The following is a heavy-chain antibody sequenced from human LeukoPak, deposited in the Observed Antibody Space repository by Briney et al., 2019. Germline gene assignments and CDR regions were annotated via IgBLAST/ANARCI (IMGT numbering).Heavy chain of an antibody. J-gene: IGHJ1*01. CDR3: ARSVTPQYFQH. D-gene: IGHD4-17*01. Sequence: ASVKVSCKASGYIFDIYALIWVRQAPGQGLELMGWINTNTGNPTYAQGFTGRFVFSLDTSVSTAYLQISSLKAEDTAVYYCARSVTPQYFQHWGQGTLVTVSS. V-gene: IGHV7-4-1*02. CDR1: GYIFDIYA. CDR2: INTNTGNP.